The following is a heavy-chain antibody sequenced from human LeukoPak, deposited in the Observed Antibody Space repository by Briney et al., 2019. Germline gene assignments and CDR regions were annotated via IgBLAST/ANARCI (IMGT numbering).Heavy chain of an antibody. Sequence: GGSLRLSGAAAAFTCSQYWMSWVRQAPGKGLEGGANTKHDGSENQDGSEKNYVDSVKGRFTISRDNAKNSLYLQMNSLRAEDTAVYYCARSGRGVDSFYFYMDVWGKGTPVTVSS. D-gene: IGHD3-10*01. J-gene: IGHJ6*03. V-gene: IGHV3-7*01. CDR1: AFTCSQYW. CDR2: TKHDGSENQDGSEK. CDR3: ARSGRGVDSFYFYMDV.